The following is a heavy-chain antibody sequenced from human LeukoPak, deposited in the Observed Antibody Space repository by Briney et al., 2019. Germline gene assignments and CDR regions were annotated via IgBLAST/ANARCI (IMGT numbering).Heavy chain of an antibody. CDR2: ISYDGSNK. CDR1: GFTFSSHG. D-gene: IGHD6-19*01. V-gene: IGHV3-30*18. CDR3: AKDSVAVAGPNTQFDY. J-gene: IGHJ4*02. Sequence: GGSLRLSCAASGFTFSSHGMHWVRQAPGKGLEWVAVISYDGSNKDYTDSVKGRFTISRGNSKNTLYLQMNSLRAEDTAVYYCAKDSVAVAGPNTQFDYWGQGTLVTVSS.